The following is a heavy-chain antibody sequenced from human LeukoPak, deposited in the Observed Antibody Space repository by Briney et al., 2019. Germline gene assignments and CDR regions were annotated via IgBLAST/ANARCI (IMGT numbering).Heavy chain of an antibody. D-gene: IGHD3-9*01. CDR3: ARSLYYDILTGYYRGGDY. J-gene: IGHJ4*02. CDR1: GFTFSSYW. CDR2: IKQDGSEK. V-gene: IGHV3-7*01. Sequence: GGSLRLSCAASGFTFSSYWMSWVRQAPGKGLEWVANIKQDGSEKYYVDSVKGRFTISRDNAKNSLYLQMNSLRAEDTAVDYCARSLYYDILTGYYRGGDYWGQGTLVTVSS.